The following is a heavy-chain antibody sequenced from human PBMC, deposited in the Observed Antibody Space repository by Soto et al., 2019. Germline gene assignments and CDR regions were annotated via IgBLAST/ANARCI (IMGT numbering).Heavy chain of an antibody. J-gene: IGHJ3*02. Sequence: EVQLLESGGGLVQPGGSLRLSCSASGFTFSTYAMTWVRQAPGKGLEWVSAVSGSGRSTYYADSVKGRFTISRDNSKNTLHLQMNSLRAEDTALYYCAKDQGLGIPGGFDAFDIWAQGTMVTVSS. V-gene: IGHV3-23*01. D-gene: IGHD7-27*01. CDR3: AKDQGLGIPGGFDAFDI. CDR2: VSGSGRST. CDR1: GFTFSTYA.